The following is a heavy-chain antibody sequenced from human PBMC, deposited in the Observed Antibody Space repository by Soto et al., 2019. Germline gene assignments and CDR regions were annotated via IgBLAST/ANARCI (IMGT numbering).Heavy chain of an antibody. D-gene: IGHD6-13*01. CDR2: IYWDDDK. J-gene: IGHJ5*02. Sequence: QITLKESGPTLVKPTQTLTLTCTFSGFSLSTSGVGVGWIRQPPGKALEWLALIYWDDDKRYSPSLKSRLTITXVPIKXXVVLTMTNMDPVDTSTYYCAHRRVGRQLALGWFDPWGQGTLVTVSS. CDR1: GFSLSTSGVG. V-gene: IGHV2-5*02. CDR3: AHRRVGRQLALGWFDP.